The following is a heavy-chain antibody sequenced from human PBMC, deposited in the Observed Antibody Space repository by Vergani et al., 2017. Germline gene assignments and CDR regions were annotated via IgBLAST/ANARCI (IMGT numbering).Heavy chain of an antibody. J-gene: IGHJ4*02. V-gene: IGHV3-23*01. D-gene: IGHD3-22*01. CDR3: AKDVDPYDSSGYYDY. CDR1: GFTFSSHA. Sequence: EVQLLQSEGAVVQPGGSLRLSCVASGFTFSSHAMSWVRQGHGQGLEWVSSIKNTGDSTHYADSVKGRFTISRDNSKNTLYLQMNSLRAEDTAVYYCAKDVDPYDSSGYYDYWGQGTLVTVSS. CDR2: IKNTGDST.